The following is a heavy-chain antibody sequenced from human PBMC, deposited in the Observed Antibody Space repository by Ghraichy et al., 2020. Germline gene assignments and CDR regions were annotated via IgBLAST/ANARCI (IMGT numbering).Heavy chain of an antibody. D-gene: IGHD5-24*01. CDR1: GGSISSYY. CDR3: ARVFEMAHPGVYFDY. V-gene: IGHV4-4*07. CDR2: IYTSGST. Sequence: SETLSLTCTVSGGSISSYYWSWIRQPAGKGLEWIGRIYTSGSTNYNPSLKSRVTMSVDTSKNQFSLKLSSVTAADTAVYYCARVFEMAHPGVYFDYWGQGTLVTVSS. J-gene: IGHJ4*02.